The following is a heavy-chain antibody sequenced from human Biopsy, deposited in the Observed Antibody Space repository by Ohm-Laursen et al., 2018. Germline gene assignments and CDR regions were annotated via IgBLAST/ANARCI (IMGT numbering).Heavy chain of an antibody. Sequence: SLRLSCAAPGFTFIDYWMNWVRQAPGRGLVGVSRINGDGTNTNYADSVKGRFTISRDNAKNTLYLQMNSLRAEDTAVYYCARDNWLGYWGQGILVTVSS. CDR1: GFTFIDYW. D-gene: IGHD6-19*01. V-gene: IGHV3-74*01. J-gene: IGHJ4*02. CDR3: ARDNWLGY. CDR2: INGDGTNT.